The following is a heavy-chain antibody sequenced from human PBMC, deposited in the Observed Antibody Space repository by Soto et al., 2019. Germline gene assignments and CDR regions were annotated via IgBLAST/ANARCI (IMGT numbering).Heavy chain of an antibody. CDR2: IYETGNT. V-gene: IGHV4-38-2*02. Sequence: SETLSLTCAVSGYSISSGYYWGWVRQSPGKGLEWIGNIYETGNTYYNPSLKSRVTISVDTSRNQLSLRLRSVTAADTAVYYCARDWGCTDGVCYYLDYWGQGILVTVSS. CDR3: ARDWGCTDGVCYYLDY. J-gene: IGHJ4*02. D-gene: IGHD2-8*01. CDR1: GYSISSGYY.